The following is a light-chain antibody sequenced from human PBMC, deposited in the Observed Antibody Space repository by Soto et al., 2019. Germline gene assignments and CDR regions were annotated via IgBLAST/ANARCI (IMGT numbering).Light chain of an antibody. J-gene: IGKJ3*01. CDR2: GAS. V-gene: IGKV3-20*01. CDR3: QQYVTSPST. Sequence: EIVLTQSPGTLSLSPGERASLSCRADQSVNSVYLAWYQHKPGQAPRLLIYGASDRATGIPDRFSGSGSGTDFTLTISRLEPEDFAVYYCQQYVTSPSTFGPGTKVDI. CDR1: QSVNSVY.